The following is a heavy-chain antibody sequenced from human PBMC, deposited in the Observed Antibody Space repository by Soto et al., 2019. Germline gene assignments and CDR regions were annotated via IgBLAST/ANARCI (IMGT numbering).Heavy chain of an antibody. Sequence: PGESLKISCKGSGYSFTTYWIGWVRQMPGKGLEWMGIINPRGSDTRYSPSFQGQVTISADKSINTAYLQWSSLKASDSAMYYCARHGGVGATWYYYGMDVWGQGTTVTVSS. V-gene: IGHV5-51*01. CDR1: GYSFTTYW. CDR3: ARHGGVGATWYYYGMDV. D-gene: IGHD1-26*01. CDR2: INPRGSDT. J-gene: IGHJ6*02.